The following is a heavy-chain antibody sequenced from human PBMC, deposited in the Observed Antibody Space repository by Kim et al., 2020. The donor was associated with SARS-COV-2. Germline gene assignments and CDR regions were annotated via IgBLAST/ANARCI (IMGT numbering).Heavy chain of an antibody. CDR3: ARDDSSSWYPLYGMDV. Sequence: DSVKARSTTSRDNAKNALYLQMNGLRTEDTAVYYCARDDSSSWYPLYGMDVWGQGTTVTVSS. J-gene: IGHJ6*02. D-gene: IGHD6-13*01. V-gene: IGHV3-11*05.